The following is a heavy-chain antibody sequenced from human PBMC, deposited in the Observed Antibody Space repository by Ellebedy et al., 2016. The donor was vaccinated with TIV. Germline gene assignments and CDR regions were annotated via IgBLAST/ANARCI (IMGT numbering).Heavy chain of an antibody. CDR1: GFTFSSHW. J-gene: IGHJ6*02. V-gene: IGHV3-74*01. Sequence: GGSLRLSCAASGFTFSSHWMYWVRQAPGKGLEWVSRMKGDGTYVTYADSVKGRFTISRDNAKNSLYLQMNSLRAEDTAVYFCAGLDYGVDVWGQGTTVIVSS. CDR3: AGLDYGVDV. CDR2: MKGDGTYV. D-gene: IGHD3/OR15-3a*01.